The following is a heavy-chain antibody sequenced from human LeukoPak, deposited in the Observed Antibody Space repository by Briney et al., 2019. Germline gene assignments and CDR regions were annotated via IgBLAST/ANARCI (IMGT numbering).Heavy chain of an antibody. CDR1: GGTFSSYA. Sequence: SVKVSCKASGGTFSSYAISWVRQAPGQGLEWMGRIIPIFGTANYAQKFQGRVTITTDESTSTAYMELSSLRSEDTAVYYCARGIAAAGLCYYYYMDVWGKGTTVTVSS. V-gene: IGHV1-69*05. CDR3: ARGIAAAGLCYYYYMDV. CDR2: IIPIFGTA. J-gene: IGHJ6*03. D-gene: IGHD6-13*01.